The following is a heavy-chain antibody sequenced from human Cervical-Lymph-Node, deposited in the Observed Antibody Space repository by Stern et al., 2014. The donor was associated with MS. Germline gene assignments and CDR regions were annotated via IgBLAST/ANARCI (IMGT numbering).Heavy chain of an antibody. V-gene: IGHV1-69*01. CDR3: ARANIVLMVYASFER. CDR2: IIPILGTA. D-gene: IGHD2-8*01. CDR1: GGTFSSYA. J-gene: IGHJ3*01. Sequence: MQLVESGAEVKKPGSSVKVSCKASGGTFSSYAISWVRQAPGQGLEGVGGIIPILGTANYAQKFQGRVTITADESTSTAYMELSSLRSEDTAVYYCARANIVLMVYASFERWGQGTMVTVSS.